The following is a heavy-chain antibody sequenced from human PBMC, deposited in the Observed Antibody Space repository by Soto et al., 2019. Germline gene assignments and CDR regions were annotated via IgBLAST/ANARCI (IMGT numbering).Heavy chain of an antibody. V-gene: IGHV4-30-4*01. J-gene: IGHJ4*02. CDR2: IYYSGST. CDR3: ARDRDDYVWGSSWLPEY. D-gene: IGHD3-16*01. CDR1: GGSISSGDYY. Sequence: SETLSLTCTVSGGSISSGDYYWSWIRQPPGKGLEWIGYIYYSGSTYYNPSLKSRVTISVDTSKNQFSLKLSSVTAADTAVYYCARDRDDYVWGSSWLPEYWGQGTLVTVSS.